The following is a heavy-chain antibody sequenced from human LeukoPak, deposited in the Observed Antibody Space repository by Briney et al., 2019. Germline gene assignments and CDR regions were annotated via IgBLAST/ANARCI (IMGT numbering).Heavy chain of an antibody. Sequence: ASVKVSCKASGYTFTSYDINWVRQATGQGLEWMGWMNPNSGNTGYAQKFQGRVTMTRNTSISTAYMELSSLRSEDTAVYYSARGGGGVVVIPNDAFDIWGQGTMVTVSS. CDR2: MNPNSGNT. J-gene: IGHJ3*02. D-gene: IGHD3-22*01. V-gene: IGHV1-8*01. CDR3: ARGGGGVVVIPNDAFDI. CDR1: GYTFTSYD.